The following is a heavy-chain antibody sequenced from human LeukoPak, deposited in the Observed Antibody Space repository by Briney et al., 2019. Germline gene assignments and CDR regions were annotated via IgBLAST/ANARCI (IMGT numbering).Heavy chain of an antibody. CDR2: IHTSGDT. D-gene: IGHD4-17*01. Sequence: GGSLRLSCAASGLTCSHNYVSWVRQAPGKGLEWVSAIHTSGDTCYADSVKGRLTISRDTSKNTLYLQINSLRVEDTAVYYCIVFGDSNHWGQGTLVTVSS. J-gene: IGHJ5*02. CDR3: IVFGDSNH. CDR1: GLTCSHNY. V-gene: IGHV3-53*01.